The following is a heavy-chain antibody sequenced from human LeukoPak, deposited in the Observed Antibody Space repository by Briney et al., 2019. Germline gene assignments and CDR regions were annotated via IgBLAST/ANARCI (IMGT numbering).Heavy chain of an antibody. Sequence: ASVKVSCKASGYTSTGYYMHWVRQAPGQGLEWMGRINPNSGGTNYAQKFQGRVTMTRDTSISTAYMELSRLRSDDTAVYYCARVVSGSYYFDYWGQGTLVTVSS. V-gene: IGHV1-2*06. CDR3: ARVVSGSYYFDY. J-gene: IGHJ4*02. CDR2: INPNSGGT. CDR1: GYTSTGYY. D-gene: IGHD1-26*01.